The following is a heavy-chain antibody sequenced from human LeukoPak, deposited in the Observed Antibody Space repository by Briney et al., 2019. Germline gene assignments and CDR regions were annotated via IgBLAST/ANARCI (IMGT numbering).Heavy chain of an antibody. J-gene: IGHJ4*02. Sequence: GGSLRLSCAASGFTVSSNYLSCVRQAPGKGLEWVSILFSGGSTYYADSVKGRFTTSRDNSKNTLYLQMNSLRAEDTAVYYCARCSGTYLFDYWGQGALVTVSS. CDR3: ARCSGTYLFDY. CDR2: LFSGGST. CDR1: GFTVSSNY. V-gene: IGHV3-66*01. D-gene: IGHD1-26*01.